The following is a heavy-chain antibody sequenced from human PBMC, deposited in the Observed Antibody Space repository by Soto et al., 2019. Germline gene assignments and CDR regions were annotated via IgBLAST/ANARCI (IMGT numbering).Heavy chain of an antibody. CDR1: GYTFTSSG. CDR3: ERAFFYQGSASRGYSFDAFAF. Sequence: QVQLVQSGAEVKKPGASVKVSCKASGYTFTSSGMSWVRQAPGQGLEWMGWISAHTGSSEYAQRFQGRVTMTTDRSTSTAYMELRSLRSDDTAVYYCERAFFYQGSASRGYSFDAFAFWGPGTLVTVSS. J-gene: IGHJ3*01. D-gene: IGHD3-22*01. V-gene: IGHV1-18*01. CDR2: ISAHTGSS.